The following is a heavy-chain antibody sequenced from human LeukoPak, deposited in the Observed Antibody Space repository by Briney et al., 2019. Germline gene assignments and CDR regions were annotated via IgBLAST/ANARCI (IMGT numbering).Heavy chain of an antibody. D-gene: IGHD3-3*01. CDR2: IIPIFGTA. J-gene: IGHJ4*02. Sequence: PWASVKVSCKASGGTFSSYAISWVRQAPGQGLEWMGGIIPIFGTANYAQKFQGRVTITTDESTSTAYMELSSLRSEDTAVYYCATAARMRFLEWLSAQGPPAFNYWGQGTLVTVSS. CDR3: ATAARMRFLEWLSAQGPPAFNY. CDR1: GGTFSSYA. V-gene: IGHV1-69*05.